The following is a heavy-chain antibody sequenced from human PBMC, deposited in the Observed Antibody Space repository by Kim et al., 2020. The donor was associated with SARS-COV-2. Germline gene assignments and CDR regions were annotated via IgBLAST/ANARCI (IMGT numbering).Heavy chain of an antibody. Sequence: GGSLRLSCTASGFTVGDYSMSWVRQAPGKGLEWVGFIRSKGKGGTTEYAASGKGRFTISRDDSKYIAFLKMNSLKTEDTAVYYCTRDNLSVLLWFGGNDAFDIWGQGTMVTVSS. CDR3: TRDNLSVLLWFGGNDAFDI. V-gene: IGHV3-49*04. CDR2: IRSKGKGGTT. D-gene: IGHD3-10*01. J-gene: IGHJ3*02. CDR1: GFTVGDYS.